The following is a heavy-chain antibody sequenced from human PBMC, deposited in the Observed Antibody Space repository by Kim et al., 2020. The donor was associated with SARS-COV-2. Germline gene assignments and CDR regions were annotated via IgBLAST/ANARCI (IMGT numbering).Heavy chain of an antibody. D-gene: IGHD2-15*01. V-gene: IGHV1-3*01. CDR2: INAGNGNK. CDR1: GYTFTSYA. J-gene: IGHJ4*01. CDR3: AKAGGYCSGGSCPRLDY. Sequence: ASVKVSCKASGYTFTSYAMHWVRQAPGQRLEWMGWINAGNGNKKYSQKFQGRDTITRDTSASTAYMELSSLRSEDTAVYYCAKAGGYCSGGSCPRLDYWG.